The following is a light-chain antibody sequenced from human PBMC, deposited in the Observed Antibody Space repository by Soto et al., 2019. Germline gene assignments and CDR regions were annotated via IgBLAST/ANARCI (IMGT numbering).Light chain of an antibody. Sequence: QSVLTQPPSVSGAPGRRVTISCTGSSSNIGAGYDVHWYQQLPGTAPKLLIYGNSNRPSGVPDRLSGSKSGTSASLAITGLQAEDEADYYCQSYDSSLSNWVFGGGTKLTVL. J-gene: IGLJ3*02. CDR3: QSYDSSLSNWV. CDR1: SSNIGAGYD. CDR2: GNS. V-gene: IGLV1-40*01.